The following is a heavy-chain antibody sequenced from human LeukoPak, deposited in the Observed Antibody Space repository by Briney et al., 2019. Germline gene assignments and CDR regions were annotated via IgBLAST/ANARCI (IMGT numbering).Heavy chain of an antibody. CDR1: GFSFDDYD. CDR2: ISGSGGST. Sequence: QSGGSLRLSCAASGFSFDDYDMHWVRQAPGKGLEWVSAISGSGGSTYYADSVKGRFTISRDNSKNALYLQMNSLRAEDTAVYYCAKAGLNYCGDYWGQGTLVIVSS. V-gene: IGHV3-23*01. J-gene: IGHJ4*02. D-gene: IGHD3-10*01. CDR3: AKAGLNYCGDY.